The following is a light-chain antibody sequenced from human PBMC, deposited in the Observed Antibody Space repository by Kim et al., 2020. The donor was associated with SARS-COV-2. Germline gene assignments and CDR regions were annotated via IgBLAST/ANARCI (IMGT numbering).Light chain of an antibody. CDR2: ENY. J-gene: IGLJ1*01. Sequence: QRVTITGSGSRSKSGSNYVYWYQQLPGAAPKLLIYENYQRPSGVPDRFSGSKSGTSASLAISGLRSEDEADYYCAAWDDSLSVHYVFGTGTKVTVL. CDR1: RSKSGSNY. CDR3: AAWDDSLSVHYV. V-gene: IGLV1-47*01.